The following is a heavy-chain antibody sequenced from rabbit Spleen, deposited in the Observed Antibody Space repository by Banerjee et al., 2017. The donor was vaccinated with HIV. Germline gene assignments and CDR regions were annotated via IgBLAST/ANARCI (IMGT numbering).Heavy chain of an antibody. J-gene: IGHJ4*01. CDR1: GIAFNSGDY. Sequence: QSLEESGGDLVKPGASLTLTCTASGIAFNSGDYMSWVRQAPGKGLEWIGCIASGSGGTWYASWAKGRFTISKTSSTTVTLQMTSLTAADTATYFCVRDPTSDDTYYKLWGPGTLVTVS. CDR3: VRDPTSDDTYYKL. V-gene: IGHV1S40*01. CDR2: IASGSGGT. D-gene: IGHD1-1*01.